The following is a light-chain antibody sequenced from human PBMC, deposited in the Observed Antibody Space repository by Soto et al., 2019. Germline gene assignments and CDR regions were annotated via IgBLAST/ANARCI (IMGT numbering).Light chain of an antibody. CDR2: AVS. CDR3: QQYNIWWA. J-gene: IGKJ1*01. CDR1: QSVRNN. Sequence: IVMTQSPVTLSVSPGEGATLFCRASQSVRNNLAWYQQKPGLAPRLLIYAVSTRATGVPARFSGNGSETEFTLTISGLQSEDFAVYYCQQYNIWWAFGQGTKVDI. V-gene: IGKV3-15*01.